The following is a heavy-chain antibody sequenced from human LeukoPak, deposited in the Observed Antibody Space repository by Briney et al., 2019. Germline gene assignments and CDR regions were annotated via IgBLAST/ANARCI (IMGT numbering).Heavy chain of an antibody. CDR1: GGSISSSSYY. V-gene: IGHV4-39*07. J-gene: IGHJ4*02. D-gene: IGHD2-15*01. CDR3: ARDSPPLRYCSGGSCLVPPAY. CDR2: IYYSGST. Sequence: PSETLSLTCTVSGGSISSSSYYWGWIRQPPGKGLEWIGSIYYSGSTYYNPSLKSRVTISVDTSKNQFSLKLSSVTAADTAVYYCARDSPPLRYCSGGSCLVPPAYWGQGTLVTVSS.